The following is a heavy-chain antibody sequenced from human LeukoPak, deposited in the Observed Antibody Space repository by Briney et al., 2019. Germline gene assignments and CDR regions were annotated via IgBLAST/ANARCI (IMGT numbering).Heavy chain of an antibody. CDR3: ARLYNVLTGAFDD. CDR2: ISSSCSYI. Sequence: GGSLRLSCAASGFTFTSHSMNWVRQAPGKGLEWVSSISSSCSYIYYADSVKGRFTISRVNAENSLYLQMISLRAEDPAVYSGARLYNVLTGAFDDWCQGGLVAVAS. CDR1: GFTFTSHS. V-gene: IGHV3-21*01. J-gene: IGHJ4*02. D-gene: IGHD3-9*01.